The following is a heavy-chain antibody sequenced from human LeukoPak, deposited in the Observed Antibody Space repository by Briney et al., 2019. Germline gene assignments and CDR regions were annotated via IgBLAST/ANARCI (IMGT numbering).Heavy chain of an antibody. Sequence: GGSLRLSCAASGFIFSSDSMIWVRQAPGKGLEWVSSISSTGAYIYYADSLKGRFTISRDNAKNSLYLQMNSLRADDTAVYYCARGLAAAGTRGPYWGQGTLVTVSS. CDR3: ARGLAAAGTRGPY. J-gene: IGHJ4*02. CDR1: GFIFSSDS. V-gene: IGHV3-21*01. D-gene: IGHD6-13*01. CDR2: ISSTGAYI.